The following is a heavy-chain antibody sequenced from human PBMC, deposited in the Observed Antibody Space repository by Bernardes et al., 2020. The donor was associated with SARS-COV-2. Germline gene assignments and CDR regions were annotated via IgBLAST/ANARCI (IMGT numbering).Heavy chain of an antibody. CDR3: AKDHYYDSSGRGGYYYGMDV. V-gene: IGHV3-23*01. CDR1: GFTFSSYA. J-gene: IGHJ6*02. Sequence: GGSLRLSCAASGFTFSSYAMSWVRQAPGKGLEWVSAISGSGGSTYYADSVKGRFTISRDNSKNTLYLQMNSLRAEDTAVYYCAKDHYYDSSGRGGYYYGMDVWGQGTTVTVSS. D-gene: IGHD3-22*01. CDR2: ISGSGGST.